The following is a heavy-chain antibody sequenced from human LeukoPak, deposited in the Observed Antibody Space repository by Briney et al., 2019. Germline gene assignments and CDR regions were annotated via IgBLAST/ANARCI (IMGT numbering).Heavy chain of an antibody. V-gene: IGHV3-23*01. D-gene: IGHD2-8*01. CDR2: ISGSGGST. CDR3: AKDRSCTNDICHGDFDY. Sequence: GGSLRLSCAASGFTFSSYAVSWVRQAPGKGLEWVSSISGSGGSTYSADSVKGRFTISRDNSKNTLYLQMNSLRAEDTALYYCAKDRSCTNDICHGDFDYWGQRTLVTVSS. CDR1: GFTFSSYA. J-gene: IGHJ4*02.